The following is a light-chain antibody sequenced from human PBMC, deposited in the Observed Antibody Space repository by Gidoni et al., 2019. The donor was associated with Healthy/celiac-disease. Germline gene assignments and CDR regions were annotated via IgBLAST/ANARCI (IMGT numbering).Light chain of an antibody. CDR3: CSYAGSSTS. Sequence: QSALTQPASVSGSPGQSITISCTGTSSDVGSYNLVSWYQQHPGKAPKLMIYEGSKRPSGVSNRFSGSKSGNTASLTISGLQAEDEADYYCCSYAGSSTSLGTGTKVTVL. V-gene: IGLV2-23*01. J-gene: IGLJ1*01. CDR2: EGS. CDR1: SSDVGSYNL.